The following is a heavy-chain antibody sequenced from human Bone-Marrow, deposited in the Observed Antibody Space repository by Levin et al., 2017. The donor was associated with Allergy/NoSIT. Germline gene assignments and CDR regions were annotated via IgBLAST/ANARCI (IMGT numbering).Heavy chain of an antibody. D-gene: IGHD6-13*01. Sequence: GGSLRLSCAASGFTFSNAWMSWVRQAPGKGLEWVGRIKSKTDGGTTDYAAPVKGRFTISRDDSKNTLYLQMNSLKTEDTAVYYCTTGRKGSWYLSSDAFDIWGQGTMVTVSS. CDR2: IKSKTDGGTT. CDR1: GFTFSNAW. J-gene: IGHJ3*02. V-gene: IGHV3-15*01. CDR3: TTGRKGSWYLSSDAFDI.